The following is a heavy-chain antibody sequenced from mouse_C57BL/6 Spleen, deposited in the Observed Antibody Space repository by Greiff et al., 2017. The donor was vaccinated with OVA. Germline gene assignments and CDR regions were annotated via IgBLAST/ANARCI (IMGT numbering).Heavy chain of an antibody. J-gene: IGHJ3*01. CDR1: GFNIKDDY. Sequence: VQLQQSGAELVRPGASVKLSCTASGFNIKDDYMHWVKQRPEQGLEWIGWIDPENGDTEYASKFQGKATITADTSSNTAYLQLSSLTSEDTAVYYCTVRWLLPYGGQGTLVTVSA. D-gene: IGHD2-3*01. V-gene: IGHV14-4*01. CDR3: TVRWLLPY. CDR2: IDPENGDT.